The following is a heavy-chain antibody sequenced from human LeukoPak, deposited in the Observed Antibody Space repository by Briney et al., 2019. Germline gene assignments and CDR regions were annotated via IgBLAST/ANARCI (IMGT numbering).Heavy chain of an antibody. CDR2: ISSSSSTI. CDR3: ARVDGGNGDY. V-gene: IGHV3-48*01. D-gene: IGHD4-23*01. J-gene: IGHJ4*02. Sequence: GGSLRLSCAASGFTFSSYEMNWVRQAPGKGLEWVSYISSSSSTIYYADSVKGRFTISRDNAKNSLYLQMNSLRAEDTAVYYCARVDGGNGDYWGQGTLVTVSS. CDR1: GFTFSSYE.